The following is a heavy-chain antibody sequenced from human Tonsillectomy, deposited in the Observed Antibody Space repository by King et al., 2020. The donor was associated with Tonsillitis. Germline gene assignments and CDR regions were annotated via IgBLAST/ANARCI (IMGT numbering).Heavy chain of an antibody. V-gene: IGHV1-18*01. J-gene: IGHJ4*02. D-gene: IGHD3-22*01. CDR2: IIAYNGNT. Sequence: VQLVQSGAEVRKPGASVKVSCKASGYTFINYGISWVRQAPGPGLEGMGWIIAYNGNTNYAQKLQGRVTMTTDTSTSTAYMELRSLRSDDTAVYYCARVPPYYYDSSEYYDYWGQGTLVTVSS. CDR3: ARVPPYYYDSSEYYDY. CDR1: GYTFINYG.